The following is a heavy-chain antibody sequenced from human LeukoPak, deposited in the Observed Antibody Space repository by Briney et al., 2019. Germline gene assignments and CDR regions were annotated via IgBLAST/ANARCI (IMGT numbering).Heavy chain of an antibody. CDR3: ASGEGPSDVFSALSLYQ. V-gene: IGHV1-69*10. Sequence: SVNVSFQASGGTFMSHAISWVRQAPGQGLEWMGRIIPILGTTEYAQQFRDRVARTADTSTTTAYMELINMRSVGAAVYFWASGEGPSDVFSALSLYQWGQGTLVIVS. J-gene: IGHJ4*02. CDR1: GGTFMSHA. D-gene: IGHD3/OR15-3a*01. CDR2: IIPILGTT.